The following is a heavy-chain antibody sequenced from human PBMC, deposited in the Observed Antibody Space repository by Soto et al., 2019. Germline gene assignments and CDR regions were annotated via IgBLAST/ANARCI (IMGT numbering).Heavy chain of an antibody. V-gene: IGHV3-15*07. D-gene: IGHD2-2*01. CDR1: SVSNAW. CDR3: TTGIFAIGLVPAARAY. Sequence: SVSNAWMNWVRPAPGKGLEWVGRIKSKTDGGTTDYAAPVKGRFTISRDDSKNTLYLQMNSLKTEDTAVYYCTTGIFAIGLVPAARAYWGQGTLVTVSS. J-gene: IGHJ4*02. CDR2: IKSKTDGGTT.